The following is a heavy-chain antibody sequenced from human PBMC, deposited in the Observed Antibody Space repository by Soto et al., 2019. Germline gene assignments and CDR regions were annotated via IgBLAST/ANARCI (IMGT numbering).Heavy chain of an antibody. Sequence: SETLSLTCAVYGGSFSGYYWSWIRQPPGKGLEWIGEINHSGSTNYNPSLKSRVTISVDTSKNQFSLKLSSVTAADTAVYYCARTTSSGWYNGYWGQGTLVTVSS. V-gene: IGHV4-34*01. J-gene: IGHJ4*02. CDR1: GGSFSGYY. CDR2: INHSGST. D-gene: IGHD6-19*01. CDR3: ARTTSSGWYNGY.